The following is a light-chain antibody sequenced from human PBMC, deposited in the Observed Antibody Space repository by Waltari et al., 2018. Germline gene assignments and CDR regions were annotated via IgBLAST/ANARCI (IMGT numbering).Light chain of an antibody. CDR3: QQYYSTAET. Sequence: DIVMTQSPDSLAVSLGERATINCKSSQSFLYSSNNKNYLAWYQQKPGQPPKLRIYWASTRESGVPDRFSGSGSGTDFTLTISSLQAEDVAVYYCQQYYSTAETFGPGTKVDIK. J-gene: IGKJ3*01. CDR1: QSFLYSSNNKNY. V-gene: IGKV4-1*01. CDR2: WAS.